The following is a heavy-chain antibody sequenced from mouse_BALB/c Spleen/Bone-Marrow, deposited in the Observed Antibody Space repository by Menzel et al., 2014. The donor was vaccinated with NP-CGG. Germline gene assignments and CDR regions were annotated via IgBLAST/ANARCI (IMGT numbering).Heavy chain of an antibody. CDR2: INPSNGGT. CDR1: GYTFTNYY. J-gene: IGHJ3*01. CDR3: TRSGNYLFAY. Sequence: ESGAELVKPGASVRLSCKASGYTFTNYYMYWVKQRPGQGLEWIGEINPSNGGTNFNEKFKSKATLTVDKSSNTTYMQLSSLTSEDSAVYYCTRSGNYLFAYWGQGTLVTVSA. V-gene: IGHV1S81*02. D-gene: IGHD2-1*01.